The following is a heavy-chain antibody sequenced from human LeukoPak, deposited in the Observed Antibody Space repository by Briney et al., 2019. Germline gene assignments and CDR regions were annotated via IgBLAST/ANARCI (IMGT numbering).Heavy chain of an antibody. Sequence: AETLCLTCTVSGGSISSYYWSWIRQPAGKGLEWIGRIYTSGSTNYNPSLKSRVPMSVDTSKNQSSLKLSSVNAADTAVYYCAREVQRIWSGHRYMDVWGKGTTVTISS. CDR1: GGSISSYY. J-gene: IGHJ6*03. CDR3: AREVQRIWSGHRYMDV. CDR2: IYTSGST. D-gene: IGHD3-10*01. V-gene: IGHV4-4*07.